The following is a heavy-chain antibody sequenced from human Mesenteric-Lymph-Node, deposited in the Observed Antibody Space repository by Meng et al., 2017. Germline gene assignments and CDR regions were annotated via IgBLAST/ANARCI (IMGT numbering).Heavy chain of an antibody. CDR2: TSYDEGTK. D-gene: IGHD1-14*01. V-gene: IGHV3-30*04. J-gene: IGHJ5*02. CDR1: GFTFGSLS. Sequence: QAQVVDAGGGGVQPGRSLRLSCDASGFTFGSLSMHWVRQAPGKGLDWVAVTSYDEGTKYYADSVRGRFTLSRDNSKNTLYLQMNSLRAEDTAVYYCAREPDHRSWLDTWGQGTLVTVSS. CDR3: AREPDHRSWLDT.